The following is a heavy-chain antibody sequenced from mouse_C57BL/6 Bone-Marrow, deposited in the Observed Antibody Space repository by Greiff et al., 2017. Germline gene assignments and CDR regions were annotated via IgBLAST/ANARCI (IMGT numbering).Heavy chain of an antibody. Sequence: QVQLQQSGAELVRPGASVTLSCKASGYTFTDYEMHWVKQTPVHGLEWIGAIDPETGGTAYNQKFKGKAILTADKSSSTAYMELRSLTSEDSAVXYCTRGSTTVAGCDDWGQGTTLTVSS. J-gene: IGHJ2*01. CDR3: TRGSTTVAGCDD. CDR2: IDPETGGT. CDR1: GYTFTDYE. D-gene: IGHD1-1*01. V-gene: IGHV1-15*01.